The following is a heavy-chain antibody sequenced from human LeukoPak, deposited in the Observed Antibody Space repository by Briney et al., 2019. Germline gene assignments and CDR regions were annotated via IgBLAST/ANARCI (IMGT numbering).Heavy chain of an antibody. Sequence: GESLKISCKGSGSRFPTSWIAWVRQMPGKGFEWMGVIYPDDPDTIYNPSFEGQVTFSVDKSISTAYLQWSSLKASDTAIYYCARGAYGSGSSYNFYGMDVWGQGTPVAVSS. CDR3: ARGAYGSGSSYNFYGMDV. V-gene: IGHV5-51*01. CDR1: GSRFPTSW. D-gene: IGHD3-10*01. J-gene: IGHJ6*02. CDR2: IYPDDPDT.